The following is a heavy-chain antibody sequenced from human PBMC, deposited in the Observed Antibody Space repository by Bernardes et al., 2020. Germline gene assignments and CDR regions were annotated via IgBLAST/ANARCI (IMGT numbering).Heavy chain of an antibody. CDR2: INAGNGNT. V-gene: IGHV1-3*01. J-gene: IGHJ3*02. CDR1: GYTFTSYA. Sequence: ASVKVSCKASGYTFTSYAMHWVRQAPGQRLEWMGWINAGNGNTKYSQKFQGRVTITRDTSASTAYMELSSLRSEDTAVYYCARDGTTVSKRKHDDAFDIWGQGTMVTVSS. D-gene: IGHD4-17*01. CDR3: ARDGTTVSKRKHDDAFDI.